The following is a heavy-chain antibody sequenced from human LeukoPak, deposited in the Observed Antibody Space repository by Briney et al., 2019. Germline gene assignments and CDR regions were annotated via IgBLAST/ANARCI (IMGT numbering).Heavy chain of an antibody. CDR1: GGSISSYY. V-gene: IGHV4-4*07. CDR2: IYTSGST. J-gene: IGHJ4*02. Sequence: SEPLSLTCTVSGGSISSYYWSWIRQPAGQGLEGIGRIYTSGSTNYNPSLKSRVTMSVDTSKNQFSLKLSSVTAADTAVYYCARRSYPYYYFDYWGQGTLVTVSS. D-gene: IGHD1-26*01. CDR3: ARRSYPYYYFDY.